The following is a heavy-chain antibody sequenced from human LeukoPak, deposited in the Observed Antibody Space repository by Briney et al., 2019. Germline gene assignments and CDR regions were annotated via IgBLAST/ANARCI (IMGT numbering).Heavy chain of an antibody. CDR3: AKDRSDTTTWYVSDD. Sequence: PGGSLRLSCAASGFTFNSYAMSWVRQAPGKGLEWVSAISGSGGNTNYADSVKGRFTISRDNSKNTLYLQMNSLRAEDTAVYYCAKDRSDTTTWYVSDDWGQGTLVTVSS. D-gene: IGHD6-13*01. CDR1: GFTFNSYA. J-gene: IGHJ4*02. V-gene: IGHV3-23*01. CDR2: ISGSGGNT.